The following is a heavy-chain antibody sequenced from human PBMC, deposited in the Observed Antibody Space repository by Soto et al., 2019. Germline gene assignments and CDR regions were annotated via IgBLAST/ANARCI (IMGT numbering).Heavy chain of an antibody. CDR2: ISSGGGTS. CDR3: ARRLTGRTTGDWFDP. D-gene: IGHD1-20*01. J-gene: IGHJ5*02. V-gene: IGHV3-11*01. CDR1: GFIFSDYY. Sequence: VQLVESGGGLVKPGGSLRLSCAASGFIFSDYYMTWIRQAPGKGLEWISDISSGGGTSYFADSVRGRFTISRDNANTSLYLQMTNLRAEDTVIYYCARRLTGRTTGDWFDPWGQRTLVTVSS.